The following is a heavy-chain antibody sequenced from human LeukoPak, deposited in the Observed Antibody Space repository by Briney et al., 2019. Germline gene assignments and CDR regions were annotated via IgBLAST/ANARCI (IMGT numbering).Heavy chain of an antibody. J-gene: IGHJ3*02. CDR3: ARDLDPYVWGSYVVHAVSYAFDI. CDR1: GGSISSGSYY. Sequence: PSETLSLTCTVSGGSISSGSYYWSWIRQPAGKGLEWIGYIYYSGSTNYNPSLKSRVTISVDTSKNQFSLKLSSVTAADTAVYYCARDLDPYVWGSYVVHAVSYAFDIWGQGTMVTVSS. D-gene: IGHD3-16*01. V-gene: IGHV4-61*10. CDR2: IYYSGST.